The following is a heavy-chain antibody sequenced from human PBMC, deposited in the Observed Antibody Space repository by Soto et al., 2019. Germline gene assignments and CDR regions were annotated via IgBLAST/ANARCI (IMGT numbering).Heavy chain of an antibody. CDR3: ARGRYGDY. J-gene: IGHJ4*02. Sequence: QAHLVQSGPEVKKPGASVKVSCKGSGYIFTSYGIAWVRQAPGQGLEWMGWISAQNGNTEYAQKFQGRVTVTRDTSMSTAYLELRSLRSDDTALYYCARGRYGDYWGQGALVTVSS. CDR1: GYIFTSYG. D-gene: IGHD4-17*01. CDR2: ISAQNGNT. V-gene: IGHV1-18*01.